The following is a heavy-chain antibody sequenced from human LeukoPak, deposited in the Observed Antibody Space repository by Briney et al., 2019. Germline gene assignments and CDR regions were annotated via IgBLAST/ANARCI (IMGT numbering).Heavy chain of an antibody. CDR3: ASPRYSGYYYYMDV. D-gene: IGHD3-10*01. J-gene: IGHJ6*03. V-gene: IGHV4-30-2*01. Sequence: SETLSLTCTVSGGSISSGGYYWSWIRQPPGKGLEWIGYIYHSGSTYYNPSLKSRVTISVDRSKNQFSLKLSSVTAADTAVYYCASPRYSGYYYYMDVWGKGTTVTVSS. CDR1: GGSISSGGYY. CDR2: IYHSGST.